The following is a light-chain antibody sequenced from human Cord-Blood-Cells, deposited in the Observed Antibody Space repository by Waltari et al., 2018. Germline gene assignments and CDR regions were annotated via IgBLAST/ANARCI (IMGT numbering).Light chain of an antibody. CDR2: EGS. CDR3: CAYAGSSTVV. CDR1: SSHGGSYNL. J-gene: IGLJ2*01. V-gene: IGLV2-23*01. Sequence: QSAPTQPAPVSGSPGQAITISCPGTSSHGGSYNLVSWYQQHPGKAPKRMIYEGSKRPSGVSNRLSGSKSGNTASLTISGLQAEGEADDYCCAYAGSSTVVFGGGTKLTVL.